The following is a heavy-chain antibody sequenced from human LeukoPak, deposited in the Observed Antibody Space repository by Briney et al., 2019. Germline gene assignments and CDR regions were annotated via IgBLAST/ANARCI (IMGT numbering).Heavy chain of an antibody. CDR1: GYSFTSYW. D-gene: IGHD3-10*01. Sequence: GESLKISCKGSGYSFTSYWIGWVRQMPGKGLEWMGIIYPGDSDTRYSPSFQGQVTISADKSISTAYLQWSSLKASDTAMYYCARHDVTMVRGVRNDAFDIWGQGTMVTVSS. CDR2: IYPGDSDT. J-gene: IGHJ3*02. CDR3: ARHDVTMVRGVRNDAFDI. V-gene: IGHV5-51*01.